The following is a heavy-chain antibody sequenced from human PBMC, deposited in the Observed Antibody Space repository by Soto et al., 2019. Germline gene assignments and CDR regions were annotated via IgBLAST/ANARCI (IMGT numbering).Heavy chain of an antibody. V-gene: IGHV3-30-3*01. J-gene: IGHJ6*02. Sequence: QVQLVESGGGVVQPGRSLRLSCAASGFTFSSYAMHWVRQAPGKGLEWVAVISYDGSNKYYADSVKGRFTISRDNSKNTLYLQMNSLRAEDTAVYYCARQETGISLYNYYYYGMDVWGQGTTVTVSS. CDR3: ARQETGISLYNYYYYGMDV. D-gene: IGHD1-20*01. CDR1: GFTFSSYA. CDR2: ISYDGSNK.